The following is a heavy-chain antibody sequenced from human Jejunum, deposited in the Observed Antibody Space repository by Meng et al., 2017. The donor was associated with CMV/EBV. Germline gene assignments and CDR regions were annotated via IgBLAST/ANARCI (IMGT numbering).Heavy chain of an antibody. CDR3: AKFSASGAYYLGMDV. V-gene: IGHV4-59*01. CDR2: IYYSGST. J-gene: IGHJ6*02. D-gene: IGHD1-26*01. Sequence: SGFTFSNYGMHWVRQAPGKGLEWIGYIYYSGSTYYNPSLKSPVSISGDTSKNQVTLKVNSVTAADTAVYYCAKFSASGAYYLGMDVWGQGTTVTVSS. CDR1: GFTFSNYG.